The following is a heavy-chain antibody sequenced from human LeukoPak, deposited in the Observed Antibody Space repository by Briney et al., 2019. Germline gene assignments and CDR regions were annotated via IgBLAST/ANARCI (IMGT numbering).Heavy chain of an antibody. J-gene: IGHJ4*02. CDR3: ARRAGAYSHPYDY. CDR1: GFTVSSDS. D-gene: IGHD4/OR15-4a*01. V-gene: IGHV3-53*01. CDR2: IYSGGST. Sequence: GGSLRLSCTVSGFTVSSDSMSWVRQAPGKGLEWVSFIYSGGSTHYSDSVKGRFTISRDNSKNTLYLQMNSLRAEDTAVCYCARRAGAYSHPYDYWGQGTLVTVSS.